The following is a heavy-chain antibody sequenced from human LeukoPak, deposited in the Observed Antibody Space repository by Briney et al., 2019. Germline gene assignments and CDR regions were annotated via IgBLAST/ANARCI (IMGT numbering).Heavy chain of an antibody. D-gene: IGHD6-6*01. CDR3: ARARRSSIAGRPRDFDY. CDR2: INHSGST. CDR1: GGSFSGYY. J-gene: IGHJ4*02. Sequence: SETLSLTCAVYGGSFSGYYWSWIRQPSGKGLEWIGEINHSGSTNYNPSLKSRVTISVDTSKNQFSLKLSSVTAADTAVYYCARARRSSIAGRPRDFDYWGQGTLVTVSS. V-gene: IGHV4-34*01.